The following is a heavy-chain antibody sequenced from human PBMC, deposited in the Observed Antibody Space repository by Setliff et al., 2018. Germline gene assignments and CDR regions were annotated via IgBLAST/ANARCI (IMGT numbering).Heavy chain of an antibody. CDR3: AKDPHYDPTYSLPGHGFNI. Sequence: PSETLSLTCTVYGGSFSDYYWGWIRQPPGKGLEWIGSIYHSGSSYYNSSLRSRVTISVDTSKNQFSLRLRSATAADTAMYYCAKDPHYDPTYSLPGHGFNIWGPGTMVTVSS. CDR2: IYHSGSS. CDR1: GGSFSDYY. V-gene: IGHV4-34*01. D-gene: IGHD3-22*01. J-gene: IGHJ3*02.